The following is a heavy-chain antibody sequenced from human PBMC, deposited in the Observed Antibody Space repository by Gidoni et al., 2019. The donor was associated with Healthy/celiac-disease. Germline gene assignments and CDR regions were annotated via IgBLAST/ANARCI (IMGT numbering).Heavy chain of an antibody. CDR2: IIPSLGTT. CDR3: ARDLGGRGLPEEYYYYGMDV. J-gene: IGHJ6*02. CDR1: GGTSSSYA. Sequence: QAQPVQSGAEVKKPGSSVKVSCTASGGTSSSYALSWVRQAPGQGLEWRGGIIPSLGTTNYAQKFQGRVTITADESTSTAYMELSSLRSEDTAVYYCARDLGGRGLPEEYYYYGMDVWGQGTTVTVSS. V-gene: IGHV1-69*01. D-gene: IGHD1-26*01.